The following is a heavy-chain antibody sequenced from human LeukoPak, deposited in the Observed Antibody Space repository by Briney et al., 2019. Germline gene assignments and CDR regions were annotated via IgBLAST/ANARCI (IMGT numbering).Heavy chain of an antibody. CDR3: ARLLRYGDSSNYFDY. V-gene: IGHV3-21*01. CDR2: ISSSSYI. CDR1: GFTFSSYS. Sequence: PGGSLRLSCAASGFTFSSYSMNWVRQAPGKGLEWVSSISSSSYIYYADSVKGRFTISSDNAKNSLYLQMNSLRAEDTAVYYCARLLRYGDSSNYFDYWGQGTLVTVSS. J-gene: IGHJ4*02. D-gene: IGHD4-17*01.